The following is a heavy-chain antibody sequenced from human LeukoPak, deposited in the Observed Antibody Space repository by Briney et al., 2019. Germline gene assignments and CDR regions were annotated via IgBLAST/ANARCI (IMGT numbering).Heavy chain of an antibody. CDR2: ISYDGSNK. J-gene: IGHJ4*02. CDR3: AKAFSESPFDY. V-gene: IGHV3-30*18. Sequence: GGPLRLSCAASGFTFSSYGMHWVRQAPGKGLEWVAVISYDGSNKYYADSVKGRFTISRDNSKNTLYLQMNSLRAEDTAVYYCAKAFSESPFDYWGQGTLVTVSS. CDR1: GFTFSSYG.